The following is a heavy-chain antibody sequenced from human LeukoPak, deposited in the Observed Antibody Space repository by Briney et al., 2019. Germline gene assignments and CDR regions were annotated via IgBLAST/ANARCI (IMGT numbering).Heavy chain of an antibody. Sequence: ASVKVSCKASGYTLTNYAIHWVRQAPGQRLEWMGWFNSDTGNTEYSQKFQGRVSISRDTSANTAYMELNRLRPEDTAVFYCVRGGPNKSGWTLDYWGQGTLVTVSS. J-gene: IGHJ4*02. CDR1: GYTLTNYA. V-gene: IGHV1-3*01. D-gene: IGHD6-19*01. CDR2: FNSDTGNT. CDR3: VRGGPNKSGWTLDY.